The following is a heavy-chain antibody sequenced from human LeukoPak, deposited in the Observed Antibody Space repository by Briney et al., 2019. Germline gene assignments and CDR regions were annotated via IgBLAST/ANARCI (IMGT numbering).Heavy chain of an antibody. D-gene: IGHD4-17*01. CDR2: IYSSGST. V-gene: IGHV4-39*01. Sequence: GSLRLSCAASGFTFSHFWMSWVRQPPGKGLEWIGSIYSSGSTYYNPSLKSRVTISVDTSKNQFSLKLTSVTAADTAVYYCARHYGPWGQETLVTVSS. CDR3: ARHYGP. CDR1: GFTFSHFW. J-gene: IGHJ5*02.